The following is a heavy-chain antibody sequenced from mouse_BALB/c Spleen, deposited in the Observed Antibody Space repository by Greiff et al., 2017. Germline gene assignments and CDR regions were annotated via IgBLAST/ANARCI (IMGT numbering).Heavy chain of an antibody. D-gene: IGHD1-1*01. J-gene: IGHJ3*01. CDR3: ARGGNYYGSSSFAY. CDR2: IYPGSGNT. CDR1: GYTFTDYY. Sequence: VQLQQSGAELARPGASVKLSCKASGYTFTDYYINWVKQRTGQGLEWIGEIYPGSGNTYYNEKFKGKATLTADKSSSTAYMQLSSLTSEDSAVYFCARGGNYYGSSSFAYWGQGTLVTVSA. V-gene: IGHV1-77*01.